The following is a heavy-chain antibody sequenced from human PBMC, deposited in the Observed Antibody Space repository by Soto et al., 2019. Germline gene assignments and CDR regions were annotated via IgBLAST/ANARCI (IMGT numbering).Heavy chain of an antibody. D-gene: IGHD2-2*02. J-gene: IGHJ5*02. V-gene: IGHV4-31*03. CDR3: ARRIIVVVPAAINLVDNWFDP. CDR1: GGSISSGGYY. Sequence: QVQLQESGPGLVKPSQTLSLTCTVSGGSISSGGYYWSWIRQHPGKGLEWIGYIYYSGSTYYNPSLKMRFTISVDTSKNQFSLKLSSVTAADTAVYYCARRIIVVVPAAINLVDNWFDPWGKGTLVTVSS. CDR2: IYYSGST.